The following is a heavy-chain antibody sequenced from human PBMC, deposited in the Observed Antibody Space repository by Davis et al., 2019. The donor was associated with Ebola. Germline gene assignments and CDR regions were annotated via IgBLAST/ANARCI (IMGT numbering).Heavy chain of an antibody. CDR1: GYTFTNYD. CDR3: ARRSSSDIY. J-gene: IGHJ4*02. CDR2: MNSNSGDA. Sequence: ASVKVSCKASGYTFTNYDINWVRQATGQALEWMGWMNSNSGDAGYAQKFQGRVNLTRNTSISTAYMELSGLRSEDTAVYYCARRSSSDIYWGQGTLVTVSS. V-gene: IGHV1-8*01. D-gene: IGHD6-6*01.